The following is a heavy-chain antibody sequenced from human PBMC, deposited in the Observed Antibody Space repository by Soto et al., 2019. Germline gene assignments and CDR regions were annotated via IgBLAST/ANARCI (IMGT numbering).Heavy chain of an antibody. Sequence: QVQLVESGGGVVQPGRSLRLSCAASEFTFSRHGMHWVRQAPGKGLQWVGVIWSDGSNEVYADSVKGRFIISRDNSKNILYLQMNSLRAVYTAVYYCSRVRTFGDNKHKYMDAWGTGITVTVSS. CDR1: EFTFSRHG. V-gene: IGHV3-33*01. CDR3: SRVRTFGDNKHKYMDA. D-gene: IGHD3-10*01. CDR2: IWSDGSNE. J-gene: IGHJ6*03.